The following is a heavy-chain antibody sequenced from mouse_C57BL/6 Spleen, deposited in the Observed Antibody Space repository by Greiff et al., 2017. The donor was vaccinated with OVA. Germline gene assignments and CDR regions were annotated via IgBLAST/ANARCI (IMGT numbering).Heavy chain of an antibody. CDR3: ARADLITTARAWFAY. D-gene: IGHD1-2*01. CDR1: GFTFSDYG. J-gene: IGHJ3*01. V-gene: IGHV5-17*01. Sequence: EVKLVESGGGLVKPGGSLKLSCAASGFTFSDYGMHWVRQAPEKGLEWVAYISSGSSTIYYADTVKGRFTIARDNAKNTLFLQMTSLRAEDTAMYYCARADLITTARAWFAYWGQGTLVTVSA. CDR2: ISSGSSTI.